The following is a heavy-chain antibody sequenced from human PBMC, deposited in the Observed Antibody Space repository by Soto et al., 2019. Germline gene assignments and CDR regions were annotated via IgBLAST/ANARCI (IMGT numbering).Heavy chain of an antibody. D-gene: IGHD3-10*01. CDR3: ARQGFGQLHGFVDV. V-gene: IGHV4-59*08. CDR1: GGSITSHY. J-gene: IGHJ6*02. CDR2: IHHSGLT. Sequence: QVQLQESGPGLVKPSETLSLTCSVSGGSITSHYCSWFRQPPGKGLEWIGYIHHSGLTSYNPSLKSRVTMSLDTSKNDFSLKVNSVTAADTALYYCARQGFGQLHGFVDVWGPGTTVTVSS.